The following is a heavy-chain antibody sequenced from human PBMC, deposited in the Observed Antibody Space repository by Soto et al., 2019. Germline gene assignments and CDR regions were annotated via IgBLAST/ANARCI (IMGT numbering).Heavy chain of an antibody. CDR3: ANWGSSKNLDN. CDR2: ISGTGDAT. J-gene: IGHJ4*02. CDR1: GFTFNNYA. V-gene: IGHV3-23*01. D-gene: IGHD3-16*01. Sequence: EVQLLESGGGLVQPGESLRLSCAVSGFTFNNYAMSWVRQAPGKGLEWVSIISGTGDATYYADSVKGRFTISRDNSKNTLYLQMNSLRAEDTAIYYCANWGSSKNLDNWGQGTLVTVSS.